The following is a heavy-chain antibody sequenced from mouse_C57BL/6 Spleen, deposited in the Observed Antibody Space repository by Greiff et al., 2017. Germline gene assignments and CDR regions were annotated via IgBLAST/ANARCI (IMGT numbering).Heavy chain of an antibody. D-gene: IGHD3-2*02. CDR2: IWWDDDK. J-gene: IGHJ2*01. CDR3: ARMRGDSSGPYFDY. CDR1: GFSLSTFGMG. Sequence: QVTLKESGPGILQPSQTLILTCSFSGFSLSTFGMGVGWIRQPSGKGLEWLAHIWWDDDKYYNPALKSRLTISKDTSKNQVFLKIANVDTADTATYYCARMRGDSSGPYFDYWGQGTTLTVSS. V-gene: IGHV8-8*01.